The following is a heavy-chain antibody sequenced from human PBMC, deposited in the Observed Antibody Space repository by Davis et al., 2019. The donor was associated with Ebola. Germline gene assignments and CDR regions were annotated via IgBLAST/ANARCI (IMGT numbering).Heavy chain of an antibody. CDR2: INPNSGGT. V-gene: IGHV1-2*06. D-gene: IGHD2/OR15-2a*01. CDR1: GYTFTGYY. Sequence: ASVKVSCKASGYTFTGYYMHWVRQAPGQGLEWMGRINPNSGGTNYAQKFQGRVTMTRDTSISTVYMELSSLRSEDTAVYYCARGPLSPYYGMDVWGKGTTVTVSS. J-gene: IGHJ6*04. CDR3: ARGPLSPYYGMDV.